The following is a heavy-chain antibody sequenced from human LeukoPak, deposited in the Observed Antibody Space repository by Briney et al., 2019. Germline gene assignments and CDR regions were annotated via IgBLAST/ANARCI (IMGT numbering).Heavy chain of an antibody. V-gene: IGHV3-23*01. CDR2: ISDSGSHT. Sequence: GGSLRLSCTASRFNFKNYAMSWVRQAPGKGPEWVSAISDSGSHTYYADSVKGRFTVSRDNSKSTLYLQISSLRVEDTAKYYCVKFERTVAXPYNXXDSWGQGTLVTV. CDR1: RFNFKNYA. J-gene: IGHJ5*01. D-gene: IGHD4-23*01. CDR3: VKFERTVAXPYNXXDS.